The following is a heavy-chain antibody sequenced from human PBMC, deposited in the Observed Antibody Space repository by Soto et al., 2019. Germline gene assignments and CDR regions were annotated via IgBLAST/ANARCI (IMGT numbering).Heavy chain of an antibody. Sequence: ASVKVSCTAYGYTFTSFGISWVRQAPGHGLEWMGWISTYNGDTNSAPHPHGRLIMTTDTSTSTAYMELTSLTSDDTAVYYCARDDRTAGRGSYGYFDLWGQGTLVTVSS. V-gene: IGHV1-18*01. CDR1: GYTFTSFG. CDR3: ARDDRTAGRGSYGYFDL. CDR2: ISTYNGDT. J-gene: IGHJ4*02. D-gene: IGHD4-17*01.